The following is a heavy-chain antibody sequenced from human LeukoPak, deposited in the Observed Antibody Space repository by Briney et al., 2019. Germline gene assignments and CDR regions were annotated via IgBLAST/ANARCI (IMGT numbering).Heavy chain of an antibody. V-gene: IGHV4-34*01. CDR2: INYSGST. Sequence: SETLSLTCAVYGGYLSAYYWKWIRQPPGKGLEWIGEINYSGSTNYNPSLKSRVTISVDTSKNQFSLKLSSVTAADTAVYYCARVRRISSGFDPWGQGTLVTV. J-gene: IGHJ5*02. CDR1: GGYLSAYY. CDR3: ARVRRISSGFDP.